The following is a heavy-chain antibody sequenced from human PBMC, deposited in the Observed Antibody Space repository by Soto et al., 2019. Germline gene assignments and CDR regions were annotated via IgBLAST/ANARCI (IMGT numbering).Heavy chain of an antibody. CDR1: GASIRNYY. CDR3: ARDQNGSPHFDY. Sequence: SETLSLTCTVSGASIRNYYWSWIRQPPGKGLEWIGFSYYSGSTNYNPSLNSRVTMSVDTSKNQFSLKLPSVTAADTAVYYCARDQNGSPHFDYWGQGILVTVSS. CDR2: SYYSGST. J-gene: IGHJ4*02. D-gene: IGHD1-26*01. V-gene: IGHV4-59*01.